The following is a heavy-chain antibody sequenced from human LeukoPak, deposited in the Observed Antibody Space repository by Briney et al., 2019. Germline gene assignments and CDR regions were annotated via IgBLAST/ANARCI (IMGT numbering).Heavy chain of an antibody. V-gene: IGHV4-31*03. CDR3: ARDATRSIAAAGREVWFDP. D-gene: IGHD6-13*01. CDR1: GGSISSGGYY. CDR2: IYYSGST. J-gene: IGHJ5*02. Sequence: PSQTLSLTCTVSGGSISSGGYYWRWIRQHPGKGLEWIGYIYYSGSTYYNPSLKSRVTISVDTSKNQFSLKLSSVTAADTAVYYCARDATRSIAAAGREVWFDPWGQGTLVTVSS.